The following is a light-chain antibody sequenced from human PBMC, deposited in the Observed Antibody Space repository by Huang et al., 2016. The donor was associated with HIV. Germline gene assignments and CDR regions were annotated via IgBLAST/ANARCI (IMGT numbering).Light chain of an antibody. J-gene: IGKJ3*01. CDR2: GAS. Sequence: EIVMTQSPATLSVSSGERATLSCRASQSGSINLAWYQQQPGQAPRILIYGASTRATSIPARCSGSGSGTEFTLTISSLQSEDFAVYYCQQHNSWPLTFGPGTKVDFK. V-gene: IGKV3-15*01. CDR3: QQHNSWPLT. CDR1: QSGSIN.